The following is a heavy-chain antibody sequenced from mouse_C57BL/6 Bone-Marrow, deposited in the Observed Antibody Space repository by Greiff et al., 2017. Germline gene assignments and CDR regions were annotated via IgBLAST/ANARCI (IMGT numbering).Heavy chain of an antibody. CDR1: GFTFSSYA. Sequence: EVKVVESGGGLVKPGGSLKLSCAASGFTFSSYAMSWVRQTPEKRLEWVATISDGGSYTYYPDNVKGRFTISRDNAKNNLYLQMSHLKSEDTAMYYCARLYYSNFWFAYWGQGTLVTVSA. CDR3: ARLYYSNFWFAY. V-gene: IGHV5-4*03. J-gene: IGHJ3*01. D-gene: IGHD2-5*01. CDR2: ISDGGSYT.